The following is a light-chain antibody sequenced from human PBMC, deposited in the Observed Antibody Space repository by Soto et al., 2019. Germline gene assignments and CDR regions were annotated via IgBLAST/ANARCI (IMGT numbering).Light chain of an antibody. CDR2: DAS. CDR1: QSISSY. V-gene: IGKV1-39*01. J-gene: IGKJ4*01. CDR3: QQSYSTPLT. Sequence: DLQMTQSPSSLSASVGDRVTITCRASQSISSYLNWYQQKPGKAPKVLIYDASSLLSGVPSRFSGSKSGTDFTLTISSLQPEDFATYYCQQSYSTPLTFGGGTKVEIK.